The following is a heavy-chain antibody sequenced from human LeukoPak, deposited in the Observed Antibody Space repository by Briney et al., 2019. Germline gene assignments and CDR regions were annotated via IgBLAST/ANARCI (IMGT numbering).Heavy chain of an antibody. V-gene: IGHV1-18*01. CDR2: ISAYNGNT. CDR3: AIHQPGYNWNDDAENWFDP. CDR1: GYTFTSYG. J-gene: IGHJ5*02. Sequence: GASVKVSCKASGYTFTSYGISWVRQAPGQGLEWMGWISAYNGNTNYAQKLQGRVTMTTDTSTSTAYMELRSLRSEDTAVYYCAIHQPGYNWNDDAENWFDPWGQGTLVTVSS. D-gene: IGHD1-20*01.